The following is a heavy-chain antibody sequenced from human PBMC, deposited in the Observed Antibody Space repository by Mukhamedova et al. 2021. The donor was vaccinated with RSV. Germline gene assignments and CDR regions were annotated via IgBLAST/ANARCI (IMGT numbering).Heavy chain of an antibody. D-gene: IGHD3-10*01. CDR2: ISYDGSNK. V-gene: IGHV3-30*04. CDR3: ARDRLYGSGSYWFDP. Sequence: SSYAMHWVRQAPGKGLERVAVISYDGSNKYYADSVKGRFTISRDNSKNTLYLQMNSLRAEDTAVYYCARDRLYGSGSYWFDPWGQG. CDR1: SSYA. J-gene: IGHJ5*02.